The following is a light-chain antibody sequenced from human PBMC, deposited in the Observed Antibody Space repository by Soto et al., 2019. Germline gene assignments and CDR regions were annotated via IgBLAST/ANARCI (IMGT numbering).Light chain of an antibody. CDR3: QKYDSGPLT. V-gene: IGKV1-27*01. J-gene: IGKJ4*01. CDR1: RDIGPY. CDR2: SAS. Sequence: DIQMTQSPSPLSASVGDRVTITCRASRDIGPYLAWYQQKSGRVPELLIYSASTLQSGVPSRFSGSGSGADFSLTISGLQPEDAATYYCQKYDSGPLTFGGGTKVEI.